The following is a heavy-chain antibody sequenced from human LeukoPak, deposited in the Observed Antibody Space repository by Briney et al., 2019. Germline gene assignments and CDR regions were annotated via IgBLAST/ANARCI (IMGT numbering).Heavy chain of an antibody. V-gene: IGHV1-18*01. CDR1: GYTFTSYG. J-gene: IGHJ4*02. CDR3: ARGPPVYGGSCYGY. Sequence: GASVKVSCKASGYTFTSYGISWVRQAPGQGLEWMGWISAYNGNANYAQKLQGRVTMTTDTSTSTAYMELRSLRSDDTAVYYCARGPPVYGGSCYGYWGQGTLVTVSS. CDR2: ISAYNGNA. D-gene: IGHD2-15*01.